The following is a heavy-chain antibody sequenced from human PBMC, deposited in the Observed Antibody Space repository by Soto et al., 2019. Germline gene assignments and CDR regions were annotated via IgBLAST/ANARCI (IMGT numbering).Heavy chain of an antibody. J-gene: IGHJ6*02. Sequence: SETLSLTCAVYGGSFSGYYWSWIRQPPGKGLEWIGEINHSGSTNYNPSLKSRVTISVDTSKNQFSLKLSTVTAADTAVYYCARGKNLRTTTNYYYYGMDVWGQGTTVTVSS. D-gene: IGHD4-17*01. CDR2: INHSGST. V-gene: IGHV4-34*01. CDR1: GGSFSGYY. CDR3: ARGKNLRTTTNYYYYGMDV.